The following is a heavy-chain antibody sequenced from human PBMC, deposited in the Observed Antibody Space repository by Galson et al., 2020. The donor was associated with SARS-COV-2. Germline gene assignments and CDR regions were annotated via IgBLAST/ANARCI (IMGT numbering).Heavy chain of an antibody. CDR1: GFIFSDYY. Sequence: KIGESLKISCTASGFIFSDYYMSWIRQAPGKGLELVAFIDARGGYTNYVDSVRGRFTISRDNAKNSLYLQMNSLRAEDTAMYYCARDYLAARLQYYYYMDVWGKGTTVTVSS. CDR3: ARDYLAARLQYYYYMDV. D-gene: IGHD6-6*01. V-gene: IGHV3-11*05. CDR2: IDARGGYT. J-gene: IGHJ6*03.